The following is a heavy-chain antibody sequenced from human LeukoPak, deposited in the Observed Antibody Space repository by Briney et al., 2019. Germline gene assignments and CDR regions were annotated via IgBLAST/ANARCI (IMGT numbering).Heavy chain of an antibody. CDR2: ISYDGSNK. CDR1: GFTFSSYA. CDR3: ARVGRGKMYYYYGMDV. Sequence: GRSLRLSCAASGFTFSSYAMHWVRQAPGKGLEWVAVISYDGSNKYYADSVKGRFTISRDNSKNTLYLQMNSLRAEDTAVYYCARVGRGKMYYYYGMDVWGQGTTVTVSS. V-gene: IGHV3-30-3*01. D-gene: IGHD3-16*01. J-gene: IGHJ6*02.